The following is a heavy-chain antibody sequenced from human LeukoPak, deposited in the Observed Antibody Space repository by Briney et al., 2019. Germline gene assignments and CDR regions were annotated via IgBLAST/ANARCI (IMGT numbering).Heavy chain of an antibody. V-gene: IGHV4-59*01. Sequence: PSETLSLTCTVSGGSISSYYWSWVRQPPGKGLEWIGFVYYTGSTNYSPSLKSRVTISVDTSKNQFSLKLRSVTAADTAVYYCARDAHGSGSRTNTNYYYYMDVWGKGTTVTISS. CDR3: ARDAHGSGSRTNTNYYYYMDV. CDR2: VYYTGST. CDR1: GGSISSYY. D-gene: IGHD3-10*01. J-gene: IGHJ6*03.